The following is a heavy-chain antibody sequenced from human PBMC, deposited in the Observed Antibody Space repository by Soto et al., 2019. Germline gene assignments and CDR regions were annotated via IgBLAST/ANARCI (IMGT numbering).Heavy chain of an antibody. V-gene: IGHV3-23*01. CDR3: AKDRDGAAAGPTKFYGMDV. CDR1: GFTFSSYA. J-gene: IGHJ6*02. D-gene: IGHD6-13*01. Sequence: PGGSLRLSCAASGFTFSSYAMSWVRQAPWKGLEWVSVISGSGDSTYYADSVRGRFTISRDNSKNTLYLQMNSLRAEDTAVYYCAKDRDGAAAGPTKFYGMDVWGQGTTVTVSS. CDR2: ISGSGDST.